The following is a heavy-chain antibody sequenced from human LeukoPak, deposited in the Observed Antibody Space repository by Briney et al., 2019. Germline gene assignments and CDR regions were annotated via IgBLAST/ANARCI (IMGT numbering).Heavy chain of an antibody. J-gene: IGHJ3*02. Sequence: GGSLRLSCAASGFTVSSNYMSWVRQAPGKGLEWVSVIYSGGSTYYADSVKGRFTISRDNSKNTLYLQMNSLRAEDTAVYYCAATTVAGSTSFAFDIWGQGTMVTVSS. CDR1: GFTVSSNY. CDR3: AATTVAGSTSFAFDI. D-gene: IGHD6-19*01. V-gene: IGHV3-53*01. CDR2: IYSGGST.